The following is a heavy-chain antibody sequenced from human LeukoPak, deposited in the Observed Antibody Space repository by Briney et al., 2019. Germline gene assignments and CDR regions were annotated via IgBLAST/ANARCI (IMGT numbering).Heavy chain of an antibody. D-gene: IGHD4-17*01. J-gene: IGHJ6*02. CDR1: GFTVSNNY. CDR3: ARGVSSLYGDCAHYYYGMDV. CDR2: IYSGGST. Sequence: PGGSLRLSCAASGFTVSNNYMSWVRQAPGKGLEWVSIIYSGGSTYYADSVKGRFTISRDNSKNTLYLQMNSLRAEDTAVYYCARGVSSLYGDCAHYYYGMDVWGQGTTVTVSS. V-gene: IGHV3-53*01.